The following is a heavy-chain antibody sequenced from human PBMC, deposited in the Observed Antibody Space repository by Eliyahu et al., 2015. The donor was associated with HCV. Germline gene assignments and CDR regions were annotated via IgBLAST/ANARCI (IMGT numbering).Heavy chain of an antibody. CDR2: IWYDGSNK. V-gene: IGHV3-33*01. CDR3: ARAGKGATSDY. J-gene: IGHJ4*02. Sequence: KVLEWVAVIWYDGSNKYYADPVKGRFTFSRDNSKNTVYLQMNSLRAEDTAVYYCARAGKGATSDYWGQGTLVTVSS. D-gene: IGHD1-26*01.